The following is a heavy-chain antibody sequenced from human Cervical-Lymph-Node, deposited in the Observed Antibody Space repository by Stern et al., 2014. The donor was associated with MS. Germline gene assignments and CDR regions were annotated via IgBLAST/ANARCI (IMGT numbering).Heavy chain of an antibody. J-gene: IGHJ6*02. CDR3: ASQISMMAVSAYYYGMDV. D-gene: IGHD3-10*01. Sequence: QVQLGQSGAEVKKPGASVKVSCKTSGYTFTRYAIHWVRQAAGQRLEWMGWINAGTGTTKYSQKFQDRVTIVRDTDASAAYMELSSLRSEDTAVYYCASQISMMAVSAYYYGMDVWGQGTTVTVSS. CDR2: INAGTGTT. V-gene: IGHV1-3*01. CDR1: GYTFTRYA.